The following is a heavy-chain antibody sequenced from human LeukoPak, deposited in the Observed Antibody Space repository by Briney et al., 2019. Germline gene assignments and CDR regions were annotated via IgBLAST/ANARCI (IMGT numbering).Heavy chain of an antibody. CDR3: AKDNRITMVRGVTLSFDY. V-gene: IGHV3-30*02. Sequence: GGSLRLSCAASGFTFSSYGMHWVRQAPGKVLEWVAFIRYDGSNKYYADSVKGRFTISRDNSKNTLYLQMNSLRAEDTAVYYCAKDNRITMVRGVTLSFDYWGQGTLVTVSS. D-gene: IGHD3-10*01. CDR1: GFTFSSYG. J-gene: IGHJ4*02. CDR2: IRYDGSNK.